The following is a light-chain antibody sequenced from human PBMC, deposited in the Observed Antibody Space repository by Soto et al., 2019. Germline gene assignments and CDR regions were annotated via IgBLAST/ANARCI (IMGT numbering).Light chain of an antibody. CDR3: QRYGDSVTWT. Sequence: EVVLTQSPGTVSLSPGERATLSCRASQSVTSNYLAWYQQKPGQAPRLLIYAASSRATGIPDRFSGSGSGTDFTLSISRLEPEDFAVYYCQRYGDSVTWTCGQGTKVEIK. V-gene: IGKV3-20*01. CDR1: QSVTSNY. CDR2: AAS. J-gene: IGKJ1*01.